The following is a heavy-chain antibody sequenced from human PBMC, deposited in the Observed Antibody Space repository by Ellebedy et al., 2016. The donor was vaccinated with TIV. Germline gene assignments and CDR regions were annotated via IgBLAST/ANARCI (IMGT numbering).Heavy chain of an antibody. CDR1: GASMGSYY. D-gene: IGHD3-16*01. CDR3: AGGEISTAPAGERNWFDP. Sequence: SETLSLTCTVSGASMGSYYWHWIRQTPGKGLEYIGYIYYSGKANYNPSLKSRVTISVDRAKSQFSLRLTSVTAADTAVYYCAGGEISTAPAGERNWFDPWGQGILVTVSS. V-gene: IGHV4-59*01. J-gene: IGHJ5*02. CDR2: IYYSGKA.